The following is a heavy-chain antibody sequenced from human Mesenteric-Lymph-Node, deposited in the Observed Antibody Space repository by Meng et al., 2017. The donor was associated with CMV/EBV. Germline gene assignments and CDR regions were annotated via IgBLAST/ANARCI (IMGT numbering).Heavy chain of an antibody. CDR1: DGSFTTYY. Sequence: GSLRPSCAVYDGSFTTYYWSWIRQPPGKGLEWIGGINDSGSANYNPSLKSRVTISVDTSKSQFSLKLTSVTAADTAVYFCATAPIYQLPDYWDQGTLVTVSS. CDR2: INDSGSA. V-gene: IGHV4-34*01. CDR3: ATAPIYQLPDY. J-gene: IGHJ4*02. D-gene: IGHD2-2*01.